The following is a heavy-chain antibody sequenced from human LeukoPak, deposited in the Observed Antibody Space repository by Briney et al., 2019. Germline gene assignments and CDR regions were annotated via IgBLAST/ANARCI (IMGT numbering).Heavy chain of an antibody. CDR1: GGSISSSSYY. CDR2: IYHSGST. D-gene: IGHD2-15*01. Sequence: PSETLSLTCTVSGGSISSSSYYWGWIRQPPGKGLEWIGSIYHSGSTNYNPSLKSRVTISVDKSKNQFSLKLSSVTAADTAVYYCARDNCSGGSCYYFDYWGQGTLVTVSS. J-gene: IGHJ4*02. CDR3: ARDNCSGGSCYYFDY. V-gene: IGHV4-39*07.